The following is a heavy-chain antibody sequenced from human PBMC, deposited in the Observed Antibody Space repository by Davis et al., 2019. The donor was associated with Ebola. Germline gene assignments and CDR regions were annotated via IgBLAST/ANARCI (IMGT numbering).Heavy chain of an antibody. CDR2: ISAYNGNT. CDR3: ARAQFPTTSDH. V-gene: IGHV1-18*01. Sequence: ASVQVSCKASGYTFTSYGISWVRQAPGQGLEWMGWISAYNGNTNYAQKLQGRVTMTTDTSTSTAYMEVGSLKSDDTAVYYCARAQFPTTSDHWGQGTLVTVSS. D-gene: IGHD1-1*01. J-gene: IGHJ4*02. CDR1: GYTFTSYG.